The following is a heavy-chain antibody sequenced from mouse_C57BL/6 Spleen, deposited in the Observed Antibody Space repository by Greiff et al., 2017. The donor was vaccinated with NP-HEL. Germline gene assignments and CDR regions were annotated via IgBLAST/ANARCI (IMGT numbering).Heavy chain of an antibody. V-gene: IGHV5-17*01. Sequence: EVHLVESGGGLVKPGGSLKLSCAASGFTFSDYGMHWVRQAPEKGLEWVAYISSGSSTIYYADTVKGRFTISRDNAKNTLFLQMTSLRSEDTAMYYCASNLNWGFAYWGQGTLVTVSA. CDR3: ASNLNWGFAY. CDR1: GFTFSDYG. D-gene: IGHD4-1*01. J-gene: IGHJ3*01. CDR2: ISSGSSTI.